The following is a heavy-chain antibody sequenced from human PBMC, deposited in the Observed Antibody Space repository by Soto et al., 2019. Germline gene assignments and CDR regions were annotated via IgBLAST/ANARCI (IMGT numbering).Heavy chain of an antibody. V-gene: IGHV3-33*01. CDR1: GFTFSSYG. CDR3: ARVGDSQDIVVVPAAIRGYYYYGMDV. D-gene: IGHD2-2*02. CDR2: IWNDGSNK. J-gene: IGHJ6*02. Sequence: GGSLRLSCAASGFTFSSYGMHWVRQAPGKGLEWVAVIWNDGSNKYYADSVKGRFTISRDNSKNTLYLQMNSLRAEDTAVYYCARVGDSQDIVVVPAAIRGYYYYGMDVWGQGTTVTVSS.